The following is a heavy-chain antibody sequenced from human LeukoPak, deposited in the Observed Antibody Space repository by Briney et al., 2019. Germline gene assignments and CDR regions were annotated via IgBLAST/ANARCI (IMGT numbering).Heavy chain of an antibody. D-gene: IGHD6-19*01. CDR3: AKYVGFSSGFDF. CDR1: GGSISSYY. V-gene: IGHV4-59*08. CDR2: IYYTGST. Sequence: PETLSLTCTVSGGSISSYYWSWIRQPPGKGLEWIGYIYYTGSTNYNPSLKSRVTLSVDTSKNQFSLRLHSVTAADTAVYYCAKYVGFSSGFDFWGQGSLVTVSS. J-gene: IGHJ4*02.